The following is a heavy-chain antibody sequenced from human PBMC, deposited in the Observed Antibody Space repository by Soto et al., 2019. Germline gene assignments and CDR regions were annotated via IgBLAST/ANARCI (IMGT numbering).Heavy chain of an antibody. J-gene: IGHJ6*02. CDR2: INPNSGGT. V-gene: IGHV1-2*02. CDR3: ARDDAVVAAAGYYYYYYGMDV. D-gene: IGHD6-13*01. CDR1: GYTFTGYY. Sequence: QVQLVQSGAEVKKPGASVKVSCKASGYTFTGYYMHWVRQAPGQGLEWMGWINPNSGGTNYAQKFQGRVTMTRETSISTAYMELSRLRSDDTAVYYCARDDAVVAAAGYYYYYYGMDVWGQGTTVTVSS.